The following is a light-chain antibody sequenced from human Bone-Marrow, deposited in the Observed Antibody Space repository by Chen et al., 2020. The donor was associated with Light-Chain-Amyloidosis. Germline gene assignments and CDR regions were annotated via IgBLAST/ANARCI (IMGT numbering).Light chain of an antibody. Sequence: DIVMTQSPLSLPVTPGESASISCRSNQSLRHNNGYNYLEWFLQKPGQSPQLLIFLGSIRASGVPDRCRGSGSGTDLKLKITGVEAEDVGVYYCMQDLQTPLTFGGGT. V-gene: IGKV2-28*01. CDR1: QSLRHNNGYNY. CDR3: MQDLQTPLT. J-gene: IGKJ4*01. CDR2: LGS.